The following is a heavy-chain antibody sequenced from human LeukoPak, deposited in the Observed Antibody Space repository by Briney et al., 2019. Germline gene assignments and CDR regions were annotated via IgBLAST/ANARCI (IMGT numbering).Heavy chain of an antibody. CDR1: GFTFDYYG. CDR2: INWNGDST. J-gene: IGHJ4*02. V-gene: IGHV3-20*04. D-gene: IGHD3-22*01. CDR3: AGDRYYDTSDFLDY. Sequence: GGSLRLSCAASGFTFDYYGMSWVRQAPGKGLEWVSGINWNGDSTDYADSVKGRFTISRDNAKNSLYLQMNSLRAEDTAFYFCAGDRYYDTSDFLDYWGQGTLVTVSS.